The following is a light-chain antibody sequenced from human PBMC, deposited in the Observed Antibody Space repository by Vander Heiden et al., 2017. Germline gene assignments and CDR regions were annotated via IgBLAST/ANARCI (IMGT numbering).Light chain of an antibody. V-gene: IGLV3-25*03. Sequence: SYELTQPPSVSVSPGKKARITCSGNALPKQYAYWYQQKPGQAPVLVIYKDSERPSGIPERFSGSSSETTVTLTISRVQAEDEADYYCQSADSSGIYEVCGGGTKLTVL. CDR1: ALPKQY. J-gene: IGLJ2*01. CDR3: QSADSSGIYEV. CDR2: KDS.